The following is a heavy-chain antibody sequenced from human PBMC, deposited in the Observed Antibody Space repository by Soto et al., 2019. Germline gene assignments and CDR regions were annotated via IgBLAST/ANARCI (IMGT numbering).Heavy chain of an antibody. J-gene: IGHJ2*01. CDR1: GYTFTSYG. V-gene: IGHV1-18*01. D-gene: IGHD3-16*02. CDR3: ARGQEENDYISGSYPRLDSWYFDL. Sequence: QVPLVQSGAEVKKPGASVKVSCKASGYTFTSYGISWVRQAPGQGLEWMGWISAYNGNTNYAQKLQGRVTMTTDTPTGPAYMELRSLRCDDTAVYYRARGQEENDYISGSYPRLDSWYFDLWGRATLVTLSS. CDR2: ISAYNGNT.